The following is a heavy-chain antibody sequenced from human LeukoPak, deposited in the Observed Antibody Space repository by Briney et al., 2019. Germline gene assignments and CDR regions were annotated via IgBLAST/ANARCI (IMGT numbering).Heavy chain of an antibody. V-gene: IGHV3-11*05. CDR1: GFTFSDYY. D-gene: IGHD3-16*01. Sequence: KPGGSLRLSCAASGFTFSDYYMSWIRRAPGKGLEWVSYISSSSSYTNYADSVKGRFTISRDNAKNSLFLEMSSLRADDTAVYFCARDVEGGTFDIWGQGTTVTVSS. J-gene: IGHJ3*02. CDR3: ARDVEGGTFDI. CDR2: ISSSSSYT.